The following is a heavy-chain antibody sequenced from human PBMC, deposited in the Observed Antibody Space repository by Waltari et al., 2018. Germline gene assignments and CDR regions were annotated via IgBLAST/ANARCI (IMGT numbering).Heavy chain of an antibody. Sequence: QVQLVESGGGVVPPGGSLRLSCAASGFTFSSYGMPGVRQAPGKGLEWVAFIRYDGSNKYYADSVKGRFTISRDNSKNTLYLQMNSLRAEDTAVYYCAKEGHDLGFFDYWGQGTLVTVSS. D-gene: IGHD3-16*01. CDR3: AKEGHDLGFFDY. V-gene: IGHV3-30*02. J-gene: IGHJ4*02. CDR1: GFTFSSYG. CDR2: IRYDGSNK.